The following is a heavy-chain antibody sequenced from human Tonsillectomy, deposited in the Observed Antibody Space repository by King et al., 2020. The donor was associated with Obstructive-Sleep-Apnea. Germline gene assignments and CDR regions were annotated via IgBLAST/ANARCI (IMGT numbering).Heavy chain of an antibody. Sequence: VQLQQWGAGLLKPSETLSLTCAVYGGSFSGYYWSWIRQPPGKGLEWIGEINHSGSTNYNPSLKSRVTISVDTSKNQFSLKLSSVTAADTAVYYCASHSSGWSRLLDYWGQGTLVTVSS. CDR3: ASHSSGWSRLLDY. CDR1: GGSFSGYY. CDR2: INHSGST. D-gene: IGHD6-19*01. J-gene: IGHJ4*02. V-gene: IGHV4-34*01.